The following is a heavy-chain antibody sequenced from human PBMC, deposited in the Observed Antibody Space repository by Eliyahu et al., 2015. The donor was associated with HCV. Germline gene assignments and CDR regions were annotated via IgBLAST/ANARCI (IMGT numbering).Heavy chain of an antibody. V-gene: IGHV3-23*01. J-gene: IGHJ4*02. D-gene: IGHD3-16*01. CDR2: ISGSGGST. Sequence: EVQLLESGGGLVQPGGXLRLSCAASGFTFSSYAMSWVRQAPGKGLGWVXAISGSGGSTYYADSVKGRFTISRDNSKNTLYLQMNSLRAEDTAVYYCAKESPRGGTILYFDYWGQGTLVTVSS. CDR1: GFTFSSYA. CDR3: AKESPRGGTILYFDY.